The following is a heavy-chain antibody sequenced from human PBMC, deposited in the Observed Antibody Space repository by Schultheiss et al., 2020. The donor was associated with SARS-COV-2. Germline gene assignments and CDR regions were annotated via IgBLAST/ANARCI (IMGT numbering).Heavy chain of an antibody. CDR1: GESFSGFS. V-gene: IGHV4-34*01. Sequence: SETLSLTCAVFGESFSGFSWTWIRQSPGKGLEWIGQVSHSGGTHFNSSLKRRLTISIDTSKRQFSLRLTSVTAADTATYYCSRGRTSVIPSPVLGLGPLYFSYYMDVWGKGAAVTVSS. D-gene: IGHD6-19*01. CDR2: VSHSGGT. CDR3: SRGRTSVIPSPVLGLGPLYFSYYMDV. J-gene: IGHJ6*03.